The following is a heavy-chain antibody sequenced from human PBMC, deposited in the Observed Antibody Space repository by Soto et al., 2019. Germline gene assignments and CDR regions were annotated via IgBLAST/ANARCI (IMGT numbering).Heavy chain of an antibody. V-gene: IGHV3-23*01. CDR1: GFTFSSYA. D-gene: IGHD1-26*01. J-gene: IGHJ6*02. CDR2: ISGSGGST. Sequence: EVQLLESGGGLVQPGGSLRLSCAASGFTFSSYAMSWVRQAPGKGLEWVSAISGSGGSTYYADSVKGRFTISRDNSKNTLYLQMSSLGAEDTAVYYCAKDAVGAGYYYCYAVDGWGQGPTVTVSS. CDR3: AKDAVGAGYYYCYAVDG.